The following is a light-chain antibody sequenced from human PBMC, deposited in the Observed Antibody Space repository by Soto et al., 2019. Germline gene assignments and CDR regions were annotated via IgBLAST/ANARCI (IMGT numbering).Light chain of an antibody. CDR3: SSYTGSSTYVV. Sequence: SALTQPASVSGSPGQSITISCTGTSSDVGGYNYVSWYQHHPGKAPKLMIYDVDIRPSGVSHRFSGSKSGNTASLTISVLQAEDEADDYCSSYTGSSTYVVFGGGTQLTVL. CDR1: SSDVGGYNY. J-gene: IGLJ2*01. V-gene: IGLV2-14*03. CDR2: DVD.